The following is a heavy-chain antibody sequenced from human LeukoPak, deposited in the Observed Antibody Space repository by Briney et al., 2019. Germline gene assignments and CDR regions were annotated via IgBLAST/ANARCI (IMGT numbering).Heavy chain of an antibody. V-gene: IGHV4-59*08. CDR1: GGSITSYY. CDR2: IYYTGST. J-gene: IGHJ6*02. Sequence: SETLSLTCSVSGGSITSYYWSWIRQPPGKGLEWIGYIYYTGSTDYNPSLKSRVTMSVDTSKNQFSLKLSSVTAADTAVYYCARLKWFAEYGLDVWGQGTTVTVSS. D-gene: IGHD3-10*01. CDR3: ARLKWFAEYGLDV.